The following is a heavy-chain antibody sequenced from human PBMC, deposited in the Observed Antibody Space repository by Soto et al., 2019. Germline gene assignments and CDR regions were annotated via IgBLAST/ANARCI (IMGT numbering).Heavy chain of an antibody. D-gene: IGHD3-22*01. J-gene: IGHJ4*02. CDR2: ISASGGGR. V-gene: IGHV3-23*01. CDR1: GFTFSTFA. CDR3: AKGVGDFYDSSAFYKPLRY. Sequence: GETLKISCAVSGFTFSTFAMTWVRQAPGKGLEWVAFISASGGGRYNIDSVKGRFTISRDNSENTLYLQLNSLRAEDTAIYYCAKGVGDFYDSSAFYKPLRYWGQGTPVTVSS.